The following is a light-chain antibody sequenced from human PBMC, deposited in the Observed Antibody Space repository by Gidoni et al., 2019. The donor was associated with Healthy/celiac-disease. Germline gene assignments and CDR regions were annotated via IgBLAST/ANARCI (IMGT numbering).Light chain of an antibody. CDR2: AAS. J-gene: IGKJ3*01. CDR3: QKYNSAPPFT. CDR1: QVISNY. Sequence: DIQMPPSPSSLSASVGDRVTITCRARQVISNYLAWYQQKPGKVPKHLIYAASTLQSGVPSRMSGSGSGTDVTLTISSLQPEDVATYYCQKYNSAPPFTFGPGTKVDIK. V-gene: IGKV1-27*01.